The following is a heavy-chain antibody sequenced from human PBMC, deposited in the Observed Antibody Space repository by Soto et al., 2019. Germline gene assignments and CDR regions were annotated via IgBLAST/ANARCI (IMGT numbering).Heavy chain of an antibody. Sequence: QVQLVESGGGVVQPGRSLRLSCAASGFTFSSYGMHWVRQAPGKGLEWVAVISHAGSNKYYADSVKGRFTNSRDKSKNTLNLQMDSLRAEDTAVYSCAMSTAYNSAWFALIDYWVQGALLTVSS. CDR2: ISHAGSNK. J-gene: IGHJ4*02. D-gene: IGHD6-19*01. CDR1: GFTFSSYG. CDR3: AMSTAYNSAWFALIDY. V-gene: IGHV3-30*03.